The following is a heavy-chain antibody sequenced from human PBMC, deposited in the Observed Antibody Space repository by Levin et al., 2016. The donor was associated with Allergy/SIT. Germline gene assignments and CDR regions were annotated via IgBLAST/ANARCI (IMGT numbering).Heavy chain of an antibody. CDR3: AHTEMATIWGPRILDY. Sequence: RQAPGKALEWLALIYWDDDKRYSPSLKSRLTITKDTSKNQVVLTMTNMDPVDTATYYCAHTEMATIWGPRILDYWGQGTLVTVSS. J-gene: IGHJ4*02. CDR2: IYWDDDK. V-gene: IGHV2-5*02. D-gene: IGHD5-24*01.